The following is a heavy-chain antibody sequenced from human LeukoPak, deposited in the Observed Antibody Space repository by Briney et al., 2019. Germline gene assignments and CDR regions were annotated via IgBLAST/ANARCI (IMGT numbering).Heavy chain of an antibody. Sequence: GGSLRLSCAASGFTFSSYAMSWVRQAPGKGLEWVSAISGSGGSTYYADSVKGRFTISRDNSKNTLYLQMNSLRAEDTAVYFCAKAYGSGNLYYYYGMDVWGQGTMVTVSS. CDR3: AKAYGSGNLYYYYGMDV. CDR1: GFTFSSYA. V-gene: IGHV3-23*01. CDR2: ISGSGGST. J-gene: IGHJ6*02. D-gene: IGHD3-10*01.